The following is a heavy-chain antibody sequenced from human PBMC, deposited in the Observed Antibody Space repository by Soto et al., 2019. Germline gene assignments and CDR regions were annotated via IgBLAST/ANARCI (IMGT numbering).Heavy chain of an antibody. CDR1: GFTFSSYA. Sequence: GGSLRLSCAASGFTFSSYAMSWVRQAPGKGLEWVSAISGSGGSTYYADSVKGRFTISRDNSKNTLYLQMNSLRAEDTAVYYCAKDINLGYCTNGVCYLVDVWGKGTTVTVSS. D-gene: IGHD2-8*01. V-gene: IGHV3-23*01. CDR2: ISGSGGST. CDR3: AKDINLGYCTNGVCYLVDV. J-gene: IGHJ6*04.